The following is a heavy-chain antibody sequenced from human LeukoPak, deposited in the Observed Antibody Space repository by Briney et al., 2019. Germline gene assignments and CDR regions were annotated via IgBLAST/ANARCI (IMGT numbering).Heavy chain of an antibody. D-gene: IGHD3-16*02. V-gene: IGHV3-20*01. CDR1: GFTFGDYG. Sequence: PGGSLRPSRPASGFTFGDYGMTWVRQAPGKGLELVSGINWNGGSIAYADSVKGRFTVSRDNAKNSLYLQMNSLRAEDTAFYHCARRSNRYSYRSNFDYWGQGTLVTVSS. CDR2: INWNGGSI. CDR3: ARRSNRYSYRSNFDY. J-gene: IGHJ4*02.